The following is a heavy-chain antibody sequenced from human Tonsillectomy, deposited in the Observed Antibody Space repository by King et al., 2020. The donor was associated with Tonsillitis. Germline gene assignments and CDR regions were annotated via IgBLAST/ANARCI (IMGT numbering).Heavy chain of an antibody. CDR2: ISGSGAST. V-gene: IGHV3-23*04. Sequence: VQLVESGGGLVQPGGALRPSCAASGFTFSNYAMSWVRQAPGKGLEWVSAISGSGASTYYADSVKGRFTTSRDNSKNTLYLQMNSLRAEDTAVYYCATAGVSHWGQGTLVTVSS. J-gene: IGHJ4*02. CDR1: GFTFSNYA. CDR3: ATAGVSH.